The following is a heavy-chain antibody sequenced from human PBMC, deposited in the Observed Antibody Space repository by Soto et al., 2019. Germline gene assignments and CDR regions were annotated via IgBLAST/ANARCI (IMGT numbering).Heavy chain of an antibody. J-gene: IGHJ4*02. Sequence: VASVKVSCKASGFTFTSSAMQWVRQARGQRLEWIGWIVVGSGNTNYAQKFQERVTITRDMSTSTAYMELSSLRSEDTAVYYCAADRRGTGNADYWGQGTLVTVSS. D-gene: IGHD2-8*02. CDR3: AADRRGTGNADY. CDR2: IVVGSGNT. CDR1: GFTFTSSA. V-gene: IGHV1-58*02.